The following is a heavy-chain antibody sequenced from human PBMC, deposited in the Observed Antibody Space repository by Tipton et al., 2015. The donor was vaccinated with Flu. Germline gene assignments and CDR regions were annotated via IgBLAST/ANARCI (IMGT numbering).Heavy chain of an antibody. CDR1: GGSFSGYY. CDR2: INHSGST. V-gene: IGHV4-34*01. CDR3: ARGRRLLRFLEWPNAFDI. D-gene: IGHD3-3*01. J-gene: IGHJ3*02. Sequence: TLSLTCAVYGGSFSGYYWSWIRQPPGKGLEWIGEINHSGSTNYNPSLKSRVTISVDTSKNQFSLKLSSVTAADTAVYYCARGRRLLRFLEWPNAFDIWGQGTMVTVSS.